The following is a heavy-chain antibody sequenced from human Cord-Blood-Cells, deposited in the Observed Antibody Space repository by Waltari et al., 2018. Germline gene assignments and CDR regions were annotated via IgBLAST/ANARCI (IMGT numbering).Heavy chain of an antibody. CDR1: VGAFSSFA. CDR2: IIPIFGTA. Sequence: QVHMVTSGAEVKKPGSSVKVSCKAYVGAFSSFALSRVQQAPGQGLEWMGGIIPIFGTAKYAQEFHVRVTITADKPTSTAYMWLISLRSEDTAVYYCAYYDFWSGHYDYYMDVWGKGTTVTVSS. V-gene: IGHV1-69*06. CDR3: AYYDFWSGHYDYYMDV. D-gene: IGHD3-3*01. J-gene: IGHJ6*03.